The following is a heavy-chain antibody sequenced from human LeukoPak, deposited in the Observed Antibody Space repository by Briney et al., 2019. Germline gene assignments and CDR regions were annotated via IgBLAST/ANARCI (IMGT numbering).Heavy chain of an antibody. Sequence: SETLSLTCTVSGGSISSYYWSWIRQPPGKGLEWIGYIYYSGSTNYNPSLKSRVTISVDTSKNQFSLKLSSVTAADTAVYYCARDPDYYYYVMDVWGQGTTVTVSS. J-gene: IGHJ6*02. CDR3: ARDPDYYYYVMDV. CDR2: IYYSGST. CDR1: GGSISSYY. V-gene: IGHV4-59*01.